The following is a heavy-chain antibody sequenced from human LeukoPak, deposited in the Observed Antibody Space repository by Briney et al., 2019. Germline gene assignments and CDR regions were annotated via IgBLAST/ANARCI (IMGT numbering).Heavy chain of an antibody. Sequence: ASVKVSCKASGYTFTSYGISWVQQAPGQGLEWMGWISAYNGNTNYAQKLQGRVTMTTDTSTSTAYMELRSLRSDDTAVYYCARGGGITMVRGVIIIRYYFDYWGQGTLVTVSS. D-gene: IGHD3-10*01. CDR1: GYTFTSYG. CDR3: ARGGGITMVRGVIIIRYYFDY. J-gene: IGHJ4*02. CDR2: ISAYNGNT. V-gene: IGHV1-18*01.